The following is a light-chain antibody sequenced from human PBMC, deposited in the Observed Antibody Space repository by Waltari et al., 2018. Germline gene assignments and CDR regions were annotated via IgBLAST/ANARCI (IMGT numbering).Light chain of an antibody. J-gene: IGLJ3*02. CDR3: QSYDRSLTGSWV. V-gene: IGLV1-40*01. CDR2: GNT. Sequence: QQKPGTAPRCLIYGNTNRPSWVSDRYAGSKSGTSDSLAITGLQAEDAAYYYCQSYDRSLTGSWVFGGGTKLTVL.